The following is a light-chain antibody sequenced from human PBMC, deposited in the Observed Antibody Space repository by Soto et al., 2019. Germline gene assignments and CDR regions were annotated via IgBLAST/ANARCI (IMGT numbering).Light chain of an antibody. CDR2: DAS. CDR1: QSVSSY. CDR3: QQRRDRTT. V-gene: IGKV3-11*01. J-gene: IGKJ5*01. Sequence: EIVLTQSPDTLSLSPGERATLSCRASQSVSSYLGWYQQKPGQAPRLLIYDASNRATGIPARFSGSGSGTDFTLTISSLEPEDFAVYYCQQRRDRTTFGHGTRLEIK.